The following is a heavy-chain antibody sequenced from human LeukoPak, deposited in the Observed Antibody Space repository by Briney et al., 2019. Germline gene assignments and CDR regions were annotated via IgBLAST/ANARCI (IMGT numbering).Heavy chain of an antibody. Sequence: GASVKVSCKASGGTFSSYAISWVRQAPGQGLEWMGGIIPIFGTANYAQKFQGRVTITTDESTSTAYMELSSPRSEDTAVYYCARLVDSSSSGGFWFDPWGQGTLVTVSS. CDR3: ARLVDSSSSGGFWFDP. CDR1: GGTFSSYA. V-gene: IGHV1-69*05. D-gene: IGHD6-6*01. J-gene: IGHJ5*02. CDR2: IIPIFGTA.